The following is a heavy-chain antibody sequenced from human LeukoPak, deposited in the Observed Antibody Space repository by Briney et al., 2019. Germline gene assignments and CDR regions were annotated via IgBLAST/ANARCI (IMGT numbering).Heavy chain of an antibody. CDR1: GFTFTDYA. J-gene: IGHJ4*02. V-gene: IGHV3-23*01. CDR3: ALRDY. CDR2: ITGIGTST. Sequence: PGGSLRLSCAASGFTFTDYAMSWVRQAPGKGLEWISTITGIGTSTYYADFLKGRFTISRDNSKKTLYLQMNSLSADDTALYYCALRDYWGQGTLVTVSS.